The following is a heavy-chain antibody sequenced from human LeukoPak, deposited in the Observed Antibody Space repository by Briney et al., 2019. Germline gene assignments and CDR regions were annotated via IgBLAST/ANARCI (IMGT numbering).Heavy chain of an antibody. V-gene: IGHV3-9*01. CDR1: GFTFDEYA. Sequence: PGRSLRLSCAASGFTFDEYAMHWVWQAPGKGLEWVSGISWNSGSIGYADSVKGRFTISRDNAKNSLYLQMNSLRAEDTALYYCAKGSYFDYWGQGTLVTVSS. CDR3: AKGSYFDY. J-gene: IGHJ4*02. CDR2: ISWNSGSI.